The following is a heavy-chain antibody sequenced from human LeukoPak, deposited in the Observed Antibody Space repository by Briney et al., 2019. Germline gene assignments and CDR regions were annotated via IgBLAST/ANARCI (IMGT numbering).Heavy chain of an antibody. J-gene: IGHJ6*04. CDR2: IYHSGST. V-gene: IGHV4-38-2*02. Sequence: PSETLSLTCTVSGYSISGGYYWGWIRQPPGKGLEWIGSIYHSGSTYYNPSLKSRVAISVDTSKNQFSLKLSSVTAADTAVYYCASDLRDVWGKGTTVTVSS. CDR3: ASDLRDV. CDR1: GYSISGGYY.